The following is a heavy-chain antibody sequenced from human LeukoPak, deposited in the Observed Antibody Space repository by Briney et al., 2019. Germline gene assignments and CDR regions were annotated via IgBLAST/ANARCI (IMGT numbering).Heavy chain of an antibody. CDR1: GFTFSSYA. J-gene: IGHJ4*02. CDR2: ISYDGSNK. Sequence: GRSLRLSCAASGFTFSSYAMHWVRQAPGKGLEWVAVISYDGSNKYYADSVKGRFTISRDNSKTTLYLQMNSLRAEDTAVYYCARVRWELLLIDYWGQGTLVTVSS. V-gene: IGHV3-30-3*01. D-gene: IGHD1-26*01. CDR3: ARVRWELLLIDY.